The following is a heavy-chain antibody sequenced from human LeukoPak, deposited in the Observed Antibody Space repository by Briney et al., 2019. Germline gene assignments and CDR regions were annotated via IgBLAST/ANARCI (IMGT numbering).Heavy chain of an antibody. CDR1: GFNFSNYW. D-gene: IGHD5-18*01. Sequence: GGSLRLSCAASGFNFSNYWMSWVRQAPGKGLEWVANINQDGSEKYYVDSVKGRFTISRDSAKNSLFLQMNSLRAEDTAVYYCARGRGYSYHDYWGQGTLVTVSS. J-gene: IGHJ4*02. CDR3: ARGRGYSYHDY. V-gene: IGHV3-7*01. CDR2: INQDGSEK.